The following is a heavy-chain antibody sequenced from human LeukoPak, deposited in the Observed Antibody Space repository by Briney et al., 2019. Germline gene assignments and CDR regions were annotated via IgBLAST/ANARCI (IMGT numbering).Heavy chain of an antibody. CDR1: GFTFSSYG. CDR2: IRYDGTDK. V-gene: IGHV3-30*02. J-gene: IGHJ6*03. Sequence: GGSLRLSCAASGFTFSSYGMHWVRQAPGKGLEWVAFIRYDGTDKYHADSVKGRFTISRDNSKNTLYLQMNSLGAEDTAVYYCAKGYCSSTTCYTGYYFYMDVWGKGTTVTVS. D-gene: IGHD2-2*01. CDR3: AKGYCSSTTCYTGYYFYMDV.